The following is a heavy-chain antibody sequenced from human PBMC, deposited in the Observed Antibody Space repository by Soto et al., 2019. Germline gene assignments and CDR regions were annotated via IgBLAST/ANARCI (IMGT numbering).Heavy chain of an antibody. V-gene: IGHV1-69*11. D-gene: IGHD5-12*01. J-gene: IGHJ4*02. CDR3: VRVVAIPGYPDN. CDR1: GGTFSSYA. Sequence: QVQLVQSGAEVRQPASSVKVSCKTSGGTFSSYAISWVRQAPGQGLEWMGWIVPIVDTSTYAQKFQGRVTITADESTRTVYMELSSLRSDDTAVYYCVRVVAIPGYPDNWGQGTMVTVSS. CDR2: IVPIVDTS.